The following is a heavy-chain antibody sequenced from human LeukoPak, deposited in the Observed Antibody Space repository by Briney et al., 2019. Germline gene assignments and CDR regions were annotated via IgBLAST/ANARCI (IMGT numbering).Heavy chain of an antibody. V-gene: IGHV3-64*04. CDR1: GFTFSTYV. CDR3: AREGGYSYGLPFDY. D-gene: IGHD5-18*01. CDR2: ISSNGDNT. J-gene: IGHJ4*02. Sequence: GGSLRLSCSVSGFTFSTYVMHWVRQAPGKGLEYVSAISSNGDNTYYADSVKGRFTISRDNAKNSLYLQMNSLRAEDTAVYYCAREGGYSYGLPFDYWGQGTLVTVSS.